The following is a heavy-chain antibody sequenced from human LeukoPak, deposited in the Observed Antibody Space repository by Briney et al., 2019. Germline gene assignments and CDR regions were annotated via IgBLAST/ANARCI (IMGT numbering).Heavy chain of an antibody. Sequence: GGSLRLSCAASGFTFSNYAMSWVRQAPGKGLEWVSGISGSGDTPYYADSVKGRFTISRDNSKDTLYLQMNSLRADDTAIYYCAKSSPAFGAFDMWGQGTMVTVSS. CDR3: AKSSPAFGAFDM. CDR2: ISGSGDTP. J-gene: IGHJ3*02. V-gene: IGHV3-23*01. CDR1: GFTFSNYA. D-gene: IGHD3-16*01.